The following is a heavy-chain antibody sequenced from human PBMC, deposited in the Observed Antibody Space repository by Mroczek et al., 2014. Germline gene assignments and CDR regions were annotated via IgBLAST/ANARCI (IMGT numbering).Heavy chain of an antibody. V-gene: IGHV4-31*03. Sequence: QVQLQQWGPGLVKPSETLSLTCTLSGGSISSGGYYWSWIRQHPGKGLEWIGYIYYSGSTYYNPSLKSRVTISVDTSKNQFSLKLSSVTAADTAVYYCARVSSGYDFDYWGQGTLVTVSS. CDR2: IYYSGST. CDR1: GGSISSGGYY. CDR3: ARVSSGYDFDY. J-gene: IGHJ4*02. D-gene: IGHD5-12*01.